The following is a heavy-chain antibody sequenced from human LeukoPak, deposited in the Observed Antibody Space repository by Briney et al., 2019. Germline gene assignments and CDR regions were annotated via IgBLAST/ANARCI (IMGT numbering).Heavy chain of an antibody. CDR2: VRYVAHNQ. J-gene: IGHJ1*01. CDR3: AKKRDEQRPRNDYFQR. CDR1: GFSFSDYA. D-gene: IGHD6-25*01. Sequence: PGGSLRLSCTASGFSFSDYAMHWVRQAPGKGLEWVAFVRYVAHNQYYADSVKGRFTVSRDNSKTTLWLQMTTLRAEATAVYYCAKKRDEQRPRNDYFQRWGQGTLVTVSS. V-gene: IGHV3-30*02.